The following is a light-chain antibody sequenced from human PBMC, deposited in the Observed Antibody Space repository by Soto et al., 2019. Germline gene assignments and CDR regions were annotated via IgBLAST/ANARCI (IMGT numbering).Light chain of an antibody. Sequence: MTQPPATLSVSPGERATLSCRASHFIGSNLAWYQHKPGEAPRLLIYDASSRATGIPARFSGSASGTEFALTISSLQSEDFAIYYCQQYNNWPPLTFGGGTKVEIK. V-gene: IGKV3-15*01. CDR3: QQYNNWPPLT. J-gene: IGKJ4*01. CDR1: HFIGSN. CDR2: DAS.